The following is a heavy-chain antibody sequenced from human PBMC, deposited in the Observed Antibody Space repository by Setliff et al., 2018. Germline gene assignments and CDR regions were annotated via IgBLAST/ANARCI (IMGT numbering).Heavy chain of an antibody. CDR3: ARQAVAGSDAFDI. D-gene: IGHD6-19*01. J-gene: IGHJ3*02. CDR1: GYSFTSYW. Sequence: PAESLKISCKGSGYSFTSYWIGWVRQMPGKGLEWMGIIYPGDSDTRYSPSFQGQVTISADKSISTAYLQWSSLKASDTAMYYCARQAVAGSDAFDIWGQGTMVTVSS. CDR2: IYPGDSDT. V-gene: IGHV5-51*01.